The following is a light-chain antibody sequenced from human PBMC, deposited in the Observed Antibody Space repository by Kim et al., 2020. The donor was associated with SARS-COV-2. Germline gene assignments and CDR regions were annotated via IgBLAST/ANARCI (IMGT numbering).Light chain of an antibody. CDR1: QGINNW. J-gene: IGKJ4*01. Sequence: ACVGDRVTITCRASQGINNWLAWYQQKPGKAPSLLIHTASSLQGGVPSRFSDSGSGTHFTLTISSLQPEDFEIYYCQQANSFPPTFGGGTKVEI. V-gene: IGKV1-12*01. CDR3: QQANSFPPT. CDR2: TAS.